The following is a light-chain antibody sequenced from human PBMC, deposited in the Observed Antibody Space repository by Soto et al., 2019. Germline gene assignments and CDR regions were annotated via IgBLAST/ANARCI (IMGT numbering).Light chain of an antibody. CDR3: QQRQYWPPIT. J-gene: IGKJ5*01. Sequence: EIVMKQSPGTLSLSPGERATLSCRASQSLSNSELAWYQQKPGQAPRLLISGASTRAADIPARFSGSGSGTDFTLTISSLEPEDFAIYYCQQRQYWPPITFGQGTRLEIK. V-gene: IGKV3D-20*02. CDR2: GAS. CDR1: QSLSNSE.